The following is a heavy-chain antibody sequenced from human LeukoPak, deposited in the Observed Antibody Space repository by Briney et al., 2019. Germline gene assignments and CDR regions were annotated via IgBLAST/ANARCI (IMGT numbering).Heavy chain of an antibody. D-gene: IGHD3-22*01. Sequence: SETLSLTCAVYGGSFSGYYWSWIRQPPGKGLEWIGEINHSGSTNYNPSLKSRVTISVDTSKNQFSLKLSSVTAADTAVYYCARHRPTYYYDSSGYYIDYWGRGTLVTVSS. CDR2: INHSGST. CDR1: GGSFSGYY. CDR3: ARHRPTYYYDSSGYYIDY. V-gene: IGHV4-34*01. J-gene: IGHJ4*02.